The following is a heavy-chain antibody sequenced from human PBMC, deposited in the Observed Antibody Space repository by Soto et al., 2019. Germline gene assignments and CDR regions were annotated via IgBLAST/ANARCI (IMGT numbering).Heavy chain of an antibody. CDR1: GFTFSSYA. J-gene: IGHJ6*02. D-gene: IGHD2-2*01. CDR2: IGESGTPT. V-gene: IGHV3-23*01. Sequence: GGSLRLSCAASGFTFSSYAMKWVRQAPGKGLEWVSLIGESGTPTYYADSVKGRFTISRDNSGNTLFLEMYNLRAEDTAVYYCARYIPGVRYYGMDVWGQGTTVTVSS. CDR3: ARYIPGVRYYGMDV.